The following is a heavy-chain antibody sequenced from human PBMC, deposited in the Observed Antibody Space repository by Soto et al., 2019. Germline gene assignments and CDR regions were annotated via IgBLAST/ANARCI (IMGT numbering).Heavy chain of an antibody. Sequence: QVQLVQSGAEVKKPGASVKVSCKASGYTFTSYFLHWVRQAPGQGLEWMGVINPTGGATSYAQKFQGRVSMTRDTSTSTVYMELSSLGPDDTAVYSCARVEVQGAYNSVWGQGTLVTVSS. J-gene: IGHJ4*02. CDR2: INPTGGAT. V-gene: IGHV1-46*01. CDR3: ARVEVQGAYNSV. CDR1: GYTFTSYF. D-gene: IGHD6-19*01.